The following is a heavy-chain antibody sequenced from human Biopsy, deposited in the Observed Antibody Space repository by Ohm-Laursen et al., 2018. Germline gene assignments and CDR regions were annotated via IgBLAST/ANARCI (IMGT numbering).Heavy chain of an antibody. CDR2: ISYTGYT. J-gene: IGHJ4*02. D-gene: IGHD4-23*01. CDR3: ARGSNDFGGLYFPR. V-gene: IGHV4-59*11. Sequence: SETLSLTCTVSGGSFTGHYGSWIRQPPGKGLEWIGHISYTGYTSYNASLKSRVTISVDTSRNHFSLRLSSLTAADTAVYYCARGSNDFGGLYFPRWGQGTLLTVSS. CDR1: GGSFTGHY.